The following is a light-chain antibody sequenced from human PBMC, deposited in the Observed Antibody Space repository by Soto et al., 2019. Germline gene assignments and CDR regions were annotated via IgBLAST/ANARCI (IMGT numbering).Light chain of an antibody. Sequence: QSALTQPPSASGSPGQSVTISCTGTTSDIGAYNYVSWYQQHPGTAPKLMLYEVNKRPSGVPNRFSGSNSGNTASLTVSGLQAEDEADYYCSAYAGSTVLFGGGTKLTVL. CDR2: EVN. J-gene: IGLJ2*01. CDR1: TSDIGAYNY. V-gene: IGLV2-8*01. CDR3: SAYAGSTVL.